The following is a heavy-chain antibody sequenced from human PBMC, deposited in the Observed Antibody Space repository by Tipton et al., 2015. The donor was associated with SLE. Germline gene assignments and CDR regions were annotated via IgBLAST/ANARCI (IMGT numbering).Heavy chain of an antibody. Sequence: LRLSCAVYGGSFSGYYWSWIRQPPGKGLEWIGEINHSGSTNYNPSLKSRVTISVDTSKNQFSLKLSSVTAADTAVYYCARRRGVYYGSGPYYYGMDVWGQGTTVTVSS. CDR3: ARRRGVYYGSGPYYYGMDV. V-gene: IGHV4-34*01. CDR2: INHSGST. J-gene: IGHJ6*02. D-gene: IGHD3-10*01. CDR1: GGSFSGYY.